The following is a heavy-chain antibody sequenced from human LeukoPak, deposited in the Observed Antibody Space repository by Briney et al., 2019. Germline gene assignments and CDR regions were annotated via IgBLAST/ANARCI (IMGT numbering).Heavy chain of an antibody. D-gene: IGHD3-10*01. CDR3: ANKRSEETKQHHHGSGSDFSPWYYGMDV. J-gene: IGHJ6*02. CDR1: GGSFDNYA. Sequence: SVKVSCKASGGSFDNYAFSWVRQAPGQGLEWMGGIIPMFGTPHYAEKFQGRATITADESTSTAYMELSSLRSEDTAVYYCANKRSEETKQHHHGSGSDFSPWYYGMDVWGQGTKVSVSS. CDR2: IIPMFGTP. V-gene: IGHV1-69*13.